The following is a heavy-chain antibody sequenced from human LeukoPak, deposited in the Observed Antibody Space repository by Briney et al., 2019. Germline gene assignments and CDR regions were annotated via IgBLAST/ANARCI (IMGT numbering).Heavy chain of an antibody. CDR3: AKPGWESRYYFDY. CDR2: ISSSSSYI. J-gene: IGHJ4*02. Sequence: GGSLRLSCAASGFTFSSYSMNWVRQAPGKGLEWVSSISSSSSYIYYADSVEGRFTISRDNAKNSLYLQMNSLRAEDTAVYYCAKPGWESRYYFDYWGQGTLVTVSS. D-gene: IGHD1-14*01. CDR1: GFTFSSYS. V-gene: IGHV3-21*01.